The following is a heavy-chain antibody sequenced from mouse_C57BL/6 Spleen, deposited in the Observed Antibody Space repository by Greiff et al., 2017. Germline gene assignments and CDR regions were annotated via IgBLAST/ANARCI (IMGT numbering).Heavy chain of an antibody. J-gene: IGHJ1*03. CDR3: APSPSYWYFDV. D-gene: IGHD6-1*01. CDR1: GFTFTDYY. V-gene: IGHV7-3*01. Sequence: EVKVVESGGGLVQPGGSLSLSCAASGFTFTDYYMSWVRQPPGKALEWLGFIRNKANGYTTEYSASVKGRFTISRDNSQIILYLQMNALRAEDSATYYWAPSPSYWYFDVWGTGTTVTVSS. CDR2: IRNKANGYTT.